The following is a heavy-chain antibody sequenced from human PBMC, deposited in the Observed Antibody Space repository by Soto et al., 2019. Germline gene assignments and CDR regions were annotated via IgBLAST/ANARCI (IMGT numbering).Heavy chain of an antibody. V-gene: IGHV4-59*08. Sequence: QVQLQESGPGLVKPSETLSLTCIVSGGSISGYYWSWYRQPPGKGLEWIGQIYYTGSSSYNPSLKSRVTISVDTSRNQFSLKLSSVTAADTAVYYCVRHSGTYHVAMDVWCRGTTVTVSS. J-gene: IGHJ6*02. CDR3: VRHSGTYHVAMDV. CDR2: IYYTGSS. D-gene: IGHD1-26*01. CDR1: GGSISGYY.